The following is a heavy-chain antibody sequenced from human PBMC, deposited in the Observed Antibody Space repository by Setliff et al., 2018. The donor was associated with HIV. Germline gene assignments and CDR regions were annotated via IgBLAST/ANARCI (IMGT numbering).Heavy chain of an antibody. CDR2: ITHSGSS. Sequence: SETLSLTCAVYGGSLSGYHWSWVRQSPGKGLEWIGSITHSGSSWLNPSLKSRFNISVYTSKNQFTLNLSSVTAAATAVYYCARTKAYTVMGFDYWGQGTLVTVSS. D-gene: IGHD5-18*01. CDR3: ARTKAYTVMGFDY. J-gene: IGHJ4*02. CDR1: GGSLSGYH. V-gene: IGHV4-34*01.